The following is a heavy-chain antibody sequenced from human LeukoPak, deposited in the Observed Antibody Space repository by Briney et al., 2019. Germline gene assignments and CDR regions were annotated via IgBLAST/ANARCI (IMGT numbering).Heavy chain of an antibody. V-gene: IGHV1-2*02. CDR1: EYTFTGYY. J-gene: IGHJ4*02. CDR2: INPNSGGT. CDR3: ARDLAYDSSGYYYDY. Sequence: ASVKVSCKASEYTFTGYYMHWVRQAPGQGLEWMGWINPNSGGTNYAQKFQGRVTITADKSTSTAYMELSSLRSEDTAVYYCARDLAYDSSGYYYDYWGQGTLVTVSS. D-gene: IGHD3-22*01.